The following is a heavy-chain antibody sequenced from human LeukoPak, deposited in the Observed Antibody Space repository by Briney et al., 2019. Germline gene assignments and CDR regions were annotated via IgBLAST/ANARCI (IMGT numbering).Heavy chain of an antibody. V-gene: IGHV4-34*01. D-gene: IGHD3-22*01. J-gene: IGHJ3*02. CDR3: ARERDYDSSGYPDAFDI. CDR1: GGSFSGYY. CDR2: INHSGST. Sequence: PSETLSLTCAVYGGSFSGYYWSWIRQPPGKGLEWIGEINHSGSTNYNPSLKSRVTISVDTSKNQFSLKLSSVTAADTAVYYCARERDYDSSGYPDAFDIWGQGTMVTVSS.